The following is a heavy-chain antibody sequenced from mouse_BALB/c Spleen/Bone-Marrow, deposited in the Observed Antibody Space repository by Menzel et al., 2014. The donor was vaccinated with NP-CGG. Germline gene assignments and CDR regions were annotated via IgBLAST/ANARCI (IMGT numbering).Heavy chain of an antibody. D-gene: IGHD2-14*01. V-gene: IGHV5-6-3*01. J-gene: IGHJ2*01. Sequence: EVKLVESGGGLVQPGGSLKLSCAASGFTFSSYGMSWVRQTPGKRLELVATINSNGGSTYYPDSVKGRFTISRDNAKNTLYLQMSSLKPEDTARYYCARPYRYYFDYWGQGTTLTVSS. CDR1: GFTFSSYG. CDR2: INSNGGST. CDR3: ARPYRYYFDY.